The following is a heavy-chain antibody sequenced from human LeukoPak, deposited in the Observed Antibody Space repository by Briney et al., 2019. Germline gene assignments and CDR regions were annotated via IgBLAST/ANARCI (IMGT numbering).Heavy chain of an antibody. CDR1: GFTFSNNG. D-gene: IGHD1-26*01. J-gene: IGHJ4*02. CDR2: TRYDESKT. CDR3: AKARYSGSPALDF. V-gene: IGHV3-30*02. Sequence: GGSLRLSCAASGFTFSNNGMHWVHQTPGKGLEWVAFTRYDESKTFYGDSVRGRFTISRDNSKNTLYLQMNSLTTDDSAVYYCAKARYSGSPALDFWGQGTLVTVSS.